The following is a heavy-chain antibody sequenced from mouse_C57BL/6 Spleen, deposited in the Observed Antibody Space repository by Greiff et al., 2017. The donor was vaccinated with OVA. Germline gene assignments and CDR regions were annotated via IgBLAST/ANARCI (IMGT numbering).Heavy chain of an antibody. CDR1: GYTFTDYD. CDR3: TRRSLPAMDY. Sequence: QVQLQQSEAELVRPGASVTLSCTASGYTFTDYDMHWVKQTPVHGLEWIGDIDPEAGSTSYNQNLKGRAIMSADNAYSTAYLELRSLTSEDTAAYYCTRRSLPAMDYWGQGTSVTVSS. J-gene: IGHJ4*01. CDR2: IDPEAGST. V-gene: IGHV1-15*01.